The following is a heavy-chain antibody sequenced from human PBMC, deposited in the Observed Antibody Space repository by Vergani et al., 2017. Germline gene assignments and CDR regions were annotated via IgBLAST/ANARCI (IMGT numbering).Heavy chain of an antibody. V-gene: IGHV3-33*05. D-gene: IGHD3-16*01. CDR1: GFKFSQFG. J-gene: IGHJ6*03. CDR3: ARDVWDCSGISCFLRAGEFYYMDV. Sequence: QVQLVESGGGVVQPGTSLRLSCEASGFKFSQFGMHWVRQGPGKGLEWVAFISYEGSKPQYADSGKGRVTISRDNSKNTVGLEMSILRVDDTATYYCARDVWDCSGISCFLRAGEFYYMDVWGQGTTVTVSS. CDR2: ISYEGSKP.